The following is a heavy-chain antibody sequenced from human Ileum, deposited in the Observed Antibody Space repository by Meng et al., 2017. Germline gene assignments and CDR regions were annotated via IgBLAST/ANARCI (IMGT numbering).Heavy chain of an antibody. V-gene: IGHV2-5*02. CDR3: AHSPQGYFDY. Sequence: TLKETGPALVKSTQTPTITCNFSGFSLATSEVSVAWIRQPPGVALEWLALNYWDDDKRYSPSLKNRLSIDKYTSKNQVVLTMTNMDPMDTCTYYCAHSPQGYFDYWGPGTLVTVSS. CDR2: NYWDDDK. CDR1: GFSLATSEVS. J-gene: IGHJ4*02.